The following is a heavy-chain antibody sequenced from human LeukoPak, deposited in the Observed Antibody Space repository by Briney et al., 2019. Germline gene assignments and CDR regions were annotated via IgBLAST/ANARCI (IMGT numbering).Heavy chain of an antibody. D-gene: IGHD3-10*01. CDR2: ISYDGTNK. CDR3: AKDRFSYASGNTDY. CDR1: GFTFSSYG. J-gene: IGHJ4*02. Sequence: GGSLRLSCAASGFTFSSYGMHWVRQAPVKGLEWVAAISYDGTNKYYVDSVKGRFTISRDNSKNTLYLQMNRPGPEDTAVYYCAKDRFSYASGNTDYWGQGTLVTVSS. V-gene: IGHV3-30*18.